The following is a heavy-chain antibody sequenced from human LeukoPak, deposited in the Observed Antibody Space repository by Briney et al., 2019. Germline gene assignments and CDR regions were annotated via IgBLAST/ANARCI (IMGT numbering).Heavy chain of an antibody. J-gene: IGHJ4*02. Sequence: SETLSLTCTVSGYSISSDYYWGWVRQPPGKGLEWIGSIYHSGSTYYNPSPKSRVTISVDTSKNQFSLKLTSVTAADTAVYYCARAIEVGAMTPFDYWGQGTLVTVSS. CDR3: ARAIEVGAMTPFDY. CDR2: IYHSGST. CDR1: GYSISSDYY. V-gene: IGHV4-38-2*02. D-gene: IGHD1-26*01.